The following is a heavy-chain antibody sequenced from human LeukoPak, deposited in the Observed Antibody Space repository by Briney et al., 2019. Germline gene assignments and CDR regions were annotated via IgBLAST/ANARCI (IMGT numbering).Heavy chain of an antibody. CDR1: GFTFSTYW. CDR3: VRGGYGPDY. J-gene: IGHJ4*02. CDR2: IKQDGSVK. V-gene: IGHV3-7*03. D-gene: IGHD5-12*01. Sequence: GGSLRLSCAASGFTFSTYWMSWVRQVPGKGLEWVANIKQDGSVKNYVDSVKGRFTISRDNAKNSLYLQMNSLRADDTAMYYCVRGGYGPDYWGQGTLVTVSS.